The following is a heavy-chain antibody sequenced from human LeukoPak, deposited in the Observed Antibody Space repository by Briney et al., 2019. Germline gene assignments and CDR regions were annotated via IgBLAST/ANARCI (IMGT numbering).Heavy chain of an antibody. CDR1: GFTFSSYS. V-gene: IGHV3-48*04. CDR3: ARDLSVVPAVIDLDY. CDR2: ISSSSSTI. D-gene: IGHD2-2*02. Sequence: GGSLRLSCAASGFTFSSYSMNWVRQAPGKGLEWVSYISSSSSTIYYADSVKGRFTISRDNAKNSLYLQMNSLRAEDTAVYYCARDLSVVPAVIDLDYWGQGTLVTVSS. J-gene: IGHJ4*02.